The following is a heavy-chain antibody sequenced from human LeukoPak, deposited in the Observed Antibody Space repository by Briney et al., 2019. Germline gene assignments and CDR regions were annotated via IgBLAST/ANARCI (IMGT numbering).Heavy chain of an antibody. D-gene: IGHD6-19*01. J-gene: IGHJ4*02. CDR2: ISSSSSYT. V-gene: IGHV3-11*06. CDR3: AREGIAVAGIDS. CDR1: GFTFRDYY. Sequence: GGSLRLSCAASGFTFRDYYMNWIRQAPGKGLEWVSYISSSSSYTNYADSVKGRFTISRDNAKNSLYLQMNSLRAEDTAVYYCAREGIAVAGIDSWGQGTLVTVPS.